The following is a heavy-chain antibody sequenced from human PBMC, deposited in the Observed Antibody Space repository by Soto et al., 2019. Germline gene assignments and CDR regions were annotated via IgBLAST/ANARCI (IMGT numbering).Heavy chain of an antibody. Sequence: GASVKVSCKASGYNFVAYYMHWVRQAPGQGLEWMGWINPSSGATNFAERFQGRVTMTSDTSISTFYMEIKRLNSDDTAVYFCAKDRTYGDYGYNFDYWGQGTLVTVSS. CDR2: INPSSGAT. CDR1: GYNFVAYY. D-gene: IGHD4-17*01. V-gene: IGHV1-2*02. J-gene: IGHJ4*02. CDR3: AKDRTYGDYGYNFDY.